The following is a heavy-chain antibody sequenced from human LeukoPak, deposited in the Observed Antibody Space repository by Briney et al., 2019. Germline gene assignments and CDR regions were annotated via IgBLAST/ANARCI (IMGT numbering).Heavy chain of an antibody. Sequence: PGGSLRLSCAASGFTFSSYGMHWVRQAPGKGLEWVAFIRYDGSNKYYADSVKGRFTISRDNSKNTLYLQMNSLRAEDSAVYYCAKDEARRRDGYNYLIDYWGQGPLVTVSS. CDR3: AKDEARRRDGYNYLIDY. CDR1: GFTFSSYG. V-gene: IGHV3-30*02. J-gene: IGHJ4*02. D-gene: IGHD5-24*01. CDR2: IRYDGSNK.